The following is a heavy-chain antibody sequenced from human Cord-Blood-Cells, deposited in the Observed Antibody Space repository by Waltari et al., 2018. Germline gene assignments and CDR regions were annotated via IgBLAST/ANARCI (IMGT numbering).Heavy chain of an antibody. V-gene: IGHV4-4*07. CDR3: ARELKIYLKGWFDP. J-gene: IGHJ5*02. CDR2: IYTSGST. CDR1: GGSISSYY. Sequence: QVQLQESGPGLVKPSETLSLTCTVSGGSISSYYWSWIRQPAGKGLEWIGRIYTSGSTNYNPSLKSRVTMSVDTSKNQFSLKLSSVTAADTAVYYCARELKIYLKGWFDPWGQGTLVTVSS.